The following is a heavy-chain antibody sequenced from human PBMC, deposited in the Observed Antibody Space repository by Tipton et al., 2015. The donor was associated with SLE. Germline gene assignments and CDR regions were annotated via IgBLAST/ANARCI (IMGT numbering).Heavy chain of an antibody. V-gene: IGHV4-59*05. Sequence: TLSLTCTVSRGSINYHYWSWIRQPPGKGLGWIGSIHYSGSTSYNSSLESRVTISIDTSKSQFSLKLSSVTASDMAEYYCAGTSSSGWYVIDYWGQGTLVTVSS. D-gene: IGHD6-19*01. CDR1: RGSINYHY. CDR3: AGTSSSGWYVIDY. CDR2: IHYSGST. J-gene: IGHJ4*02.